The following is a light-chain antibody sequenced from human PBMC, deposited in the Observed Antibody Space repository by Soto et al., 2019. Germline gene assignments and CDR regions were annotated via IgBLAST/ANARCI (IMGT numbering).Light chain of an antibody. J-gene: IGKJ5*01. CDR1: QTVSSN. Sequence: EIVLTQSPGTLSLSPGDRATLSCSASQTVSSNFLAWYQQRPAQAPRLLIHGASTRATGIPARFSGSGSGTEFTLTISSLQSEDFAVYYCQQYNNWPPITFGQGTRLEIK. CDR2: GAS. CDR3: QQYNNWPPIT. V-gene: IGKV3-15*01.